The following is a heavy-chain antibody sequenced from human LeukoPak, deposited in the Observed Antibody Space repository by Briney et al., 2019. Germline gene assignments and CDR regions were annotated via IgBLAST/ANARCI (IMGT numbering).Heavy chain of an antibody. CDR2: ISYSGNT. Sequence: SETLSLTCTVSGGSISSYYWSWIRQLPGKGLEWIGFISYSGNTKYNPSLKSRVSISLDTSKKQFSLQLISVTAADTAVYHCAIGPKIPAGIDGDYYFDYWGQGTPVTVSS. CDR1: GGSISSYY. D-gene: IGHD6-13*01. J-gene: IGHJ4*02. V-gene: IGHV4-59*01. CDR3: AIGPKIPAGIDGDYYFDY.